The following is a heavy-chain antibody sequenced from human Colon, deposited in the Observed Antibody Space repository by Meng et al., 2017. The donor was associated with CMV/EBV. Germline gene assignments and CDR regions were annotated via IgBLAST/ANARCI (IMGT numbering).Heavy chain of an antibody. CDR1: GFSFNRHA. D-gene: IGHD3-10*01. Sequence: GRSLRLSCSASGFSFNRHALHWVRQGPGKGLEWVAMISYDGTHKAFTASVKGRFTISRDNSRDTVYLQMNNLRPEDAATYFCARDSGTGSYVFHFDHWGLGAQVTVSS. V-gene: IGHV3-30-3*01. CDR3: ARDSGTGSYVFHFDH. CDR2: ISYDGTHK. J-gene: IGHJ4*02.